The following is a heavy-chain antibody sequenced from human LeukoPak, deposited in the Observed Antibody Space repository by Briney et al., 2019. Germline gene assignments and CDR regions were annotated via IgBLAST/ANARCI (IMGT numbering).Heavy chain of an antibody. Sequence: SETLSLTCTVSGGSISSSSYYWGWIRQPPGKGLEWIGGIYYSGSTYYNPSLKSRVTISVDTSKNQFSLKLSSVTAADTAVYYCARDKAAAGAFNWFDPWGQGTLVTVSS. CDR1: GGSISSSSYY. CDR3: ARDKAAAGAFNWFDP. J-gene: IGHJ5*02. CDR2: IYYSGST. D-gene: IGHD6-13*01. V-gene: IGHV4-39*07.